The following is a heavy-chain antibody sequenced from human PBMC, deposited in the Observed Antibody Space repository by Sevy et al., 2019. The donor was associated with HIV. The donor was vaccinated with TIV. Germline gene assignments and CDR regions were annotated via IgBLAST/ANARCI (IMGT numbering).Heavy chain of an antibody. CDR1: GGSVSSGSYY. CDR3: ARVGSSNWYYFDY. CDR2: IYYSGST. V-gene: IGHV4-61*01. J-gene: IGHJ4*02. Sequence: SETLSLTCTVSGGSVSSGSYYWSWIRQPPGKGLEWIGYIYYSGSTNYNPSLKSRVTISVDTSKNQFSLKLSSVTAADTAVYYCARVGSSNWYYFDYWGQGTLVTVSS. D-gene: IGHD6-13*01.